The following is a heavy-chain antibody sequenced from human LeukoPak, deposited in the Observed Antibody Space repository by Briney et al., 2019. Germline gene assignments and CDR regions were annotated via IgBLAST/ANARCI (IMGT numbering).Heavy chain of an antibody. CDR2: ISESGSDT. J-gene: IGHJ3*01. CDR3: AKKDDVFHL. CDR1: GFTFSSYA. V-gene: IGHV3-23*01. Sequence: GGSLRLSCAASGFTFSSYAMSWVRQAPGKGLQWVSAISESGSDTYYADSVKGRFSISRDNSKNTLSLQMSSLRADDTAVYYCAKKDDVFHLWGQGTMVTVSS.